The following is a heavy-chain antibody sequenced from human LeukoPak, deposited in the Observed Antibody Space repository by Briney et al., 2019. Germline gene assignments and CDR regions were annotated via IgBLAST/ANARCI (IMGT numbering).Heavy chain of an antibody. CDR2: ISAYNGNT. D-gene: IGHD3-10*01. V-gene: IGHV1-18*01. CDR1: GYTFTSYG. Sequence: ASVKLSCKASGYTFTSYGISWVRQAPGQGLEWMGWISAYNGNTNYAQKLQGRVTMTTATSTSTAYMELRSLRSDDTAVYYCARDPGWFGGLYFDYWGQGTLVTVSS. CDR3: ARDPGWFGGLYFDY. J-gene: IGHJ4*02.